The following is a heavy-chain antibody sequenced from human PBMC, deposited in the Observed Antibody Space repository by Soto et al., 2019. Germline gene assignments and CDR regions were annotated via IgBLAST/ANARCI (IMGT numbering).Heavy chain of an antibody. CDR1: GGTFSSYA. Sequence: QVQLVQSGAEVKKPGSSVKVSCKASGGTFSSYAISWVRQAPGQGLEWMGGIIPIFGTANYAQKFQGRVTITADESTSTAYMELSSLRSEDTAVYYCASIESSGYYYGGPRGFAYWGQGTLVTVSS. J-gene: IGHJ4*02. CDR3: ASIESSGYYYGGPRGFAY. V-gene: IGHV1-69*01. CDR2: IIPIFGTA. D-gene: IGHD3-22*01.